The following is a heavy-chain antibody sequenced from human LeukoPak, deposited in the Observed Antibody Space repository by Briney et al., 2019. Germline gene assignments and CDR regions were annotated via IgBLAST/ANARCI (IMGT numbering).Heavy chain of an antibody. CDR1: GFPFSTYS. Sequence: GGSLRLSCIASGFPFSTYSMNWVRQAPGRGLEWLSYISGSGSAVYYADSVKGRFTISRDNARNSVSLQMDSLRPEDTAVYYCTNFKPPAPDALDVWGQGTVVTVSS. CDR2: ISGSGSAV. D-gene: IGHD1-14*01. V-gene: IGHV3-48*01. J-gene: IGHJ3*01. CDR3: TNFKPPAPDALDV.